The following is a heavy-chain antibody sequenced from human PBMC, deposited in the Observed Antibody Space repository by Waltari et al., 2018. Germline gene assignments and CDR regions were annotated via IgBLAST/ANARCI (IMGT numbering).Heavy chain of an antibody. CDR2: IRYDASDI. CDR3: AKVGVGLTTWYPFDV. D-gene: IGHD1-1*01. Sequence: QVHLVESGGGVVQPGGSLRLSCAASGFTFGDSGLHWVRQAPGKGLEWVAFIRYDASDIYYRDSVKGRFTISRDNSKNTLFLQMSSLRPEDTAVYYCAKVGVGLTTWYPFDVWGQGTMVTVSS. CDR1: GFTFGDSG. V-gene: IGHV3-30*02. J-gene: IGHJ3*01.